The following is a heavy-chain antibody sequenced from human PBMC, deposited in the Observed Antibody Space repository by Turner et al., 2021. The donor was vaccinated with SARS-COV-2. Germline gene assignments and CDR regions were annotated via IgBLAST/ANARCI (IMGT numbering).Heavy chain of an antibody. D-gene: IGHD3-3*01. V-gene: IGHV3-7*01. J-gene: IGHJ4*02. CDR2: INQDGSEK. Sequence: EVQLVESGGGLVQPGGSLRLSCAASGFTFSSYWMSWVRQAPGKGLEWVANINQDGSEKYYVDSVKGRFTNSRDNAKNSLYLQMNSLRAEDTAVYYCARDRSTYYDFWSGYWHFDYWGQGTLVTVSS. CDR3: ARDRSTYYDFWSGYWHFDY. CDR1: GFTFSSYW.